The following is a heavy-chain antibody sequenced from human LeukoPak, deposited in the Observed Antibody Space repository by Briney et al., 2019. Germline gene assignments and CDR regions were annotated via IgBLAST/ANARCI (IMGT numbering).Heavy chain of an antibody. J-gene: IGHJ4*02. CDR2: ITFDGYSA. D-gene: IGHD5-18*01. CDR3: ARGGGYSYGNGWDY. Sequence: GGSLRLSCAASGFRFSTYGMHWVRQAPGKGLEWVAFITFDGYSAYYADSLRGRITISRDNSINTPYLQVNSLRAEDTAVYYCARGGGYSYGNGWDYWGQGTLVTVSS. V-gene: IGHV3-30*12. CDR1: GFRFSTYG.